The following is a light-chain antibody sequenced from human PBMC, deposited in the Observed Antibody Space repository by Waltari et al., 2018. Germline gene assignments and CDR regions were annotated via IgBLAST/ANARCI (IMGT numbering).Light chain of an antibody. V-gene: IGKV1-5*01. Sequence: DIQMTQSPSTLSASVGDRVPITCRASQSIGSWLAWYHQRPGKAPKLLIYDASSLESGVPSRFSGSGSGTEFTLTISSLQPDDFATYYCQQYNSYSPLFGQGTKVEIK. CDR2: DAS. CDR3: QQYNSYSPL. CDR1: QSIGSW. J-gene: IGKJ1*01.